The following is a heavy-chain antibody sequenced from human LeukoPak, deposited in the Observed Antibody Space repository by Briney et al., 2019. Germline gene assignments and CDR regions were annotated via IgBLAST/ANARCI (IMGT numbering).Heavy chain of an antibody. CDR3: ARGTRAFDY. J-gene: IGHJ4*02. CDR2: IRYDGSNK. D-gene: IGHD1-26*01. V-gene: IGHV3-30*02. Sequence: GGSLRLSCAASGFTFSSHGMHWVRQAPGKGLEWVAFIRYDGSNKDYADSVKGRFTISRDNSKNTLYLQMNSLRAEDTAVYYCARGTRAFDYWGQGTLVTVSS. CDR1: GFTFSSHG.